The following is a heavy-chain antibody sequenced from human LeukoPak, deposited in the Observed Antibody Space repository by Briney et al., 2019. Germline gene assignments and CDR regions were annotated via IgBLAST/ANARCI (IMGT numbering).Heavy chain of an antibody. CDR3: SVSLNS. CDR1: GFTFSSYW. Sequence: GGSLRLSCAASGFTFSSYWMSWVRQAPGKGLGWVANINQKGSDTNYVGSVRGRFTISRDNAKNTVFLQMNSLRAEDTAVYYCSVSLNSWGQGTRVTVSP. V-gene: IGHV3-7*01. CDR2: INQKGSDT. D-gene: IGHD1-26*01. J-gene: IGHJ4*02.